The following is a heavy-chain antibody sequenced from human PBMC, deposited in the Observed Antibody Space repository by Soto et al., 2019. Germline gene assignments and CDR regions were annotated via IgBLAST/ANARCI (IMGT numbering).Heavy chain of an antibody. V-gene: IGHV4-61*01. J-gene: IGHJ4*02. CDR1: GGSVRSSRYY. CDR2: IYYSGIT. Sequence: TXEVLSRSFTDSGGSVRSSRYYWSWIRQPQGKGLEWIGYIYYSGITNYNPSLKSRVTISVDTSKNQFSLKLSSVTAADTAVYYCARVQKSIAARSVDYWGQGTLVTGSS. CDR3: ARVQKSIAARSVDY. D-gene: IGHD6-6*01.